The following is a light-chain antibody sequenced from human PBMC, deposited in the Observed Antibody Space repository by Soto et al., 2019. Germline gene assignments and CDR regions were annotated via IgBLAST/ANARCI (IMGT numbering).Light chain of an antibody. V-gene: IGLV2-23*02. CDR2: EVS. Sequence: QSVLTQPASVSGSPGQSITISCTGTSSDVGSYNLVSWYQQHPGKAPKLMIYEVSKRPSGVSNRFSGSKSGNTASLTISGLQAENEADYYYFSYAGIYVFGTGTKVTVL. CDR1: SSDVGSYNL. J-gene: IGLJ1*01. CDR3: FSYAGIYV.